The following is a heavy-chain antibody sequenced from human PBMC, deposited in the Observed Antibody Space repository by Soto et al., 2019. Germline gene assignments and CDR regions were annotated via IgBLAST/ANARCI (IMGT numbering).Heavy chain of an antibody. V-gene: IGHV4-59*01. J-gene: IGHJ5*02. Sequence: TLSLTCTVSGGSISSYYCSWIRQPPGKGLEWIGYIYYSGSSNYNPSLKSRVTISVDTSKNQFSLKLSSVTAADTAVYYCARESITMVRGVIWKNWFDPWGQGTLVTVSS. CDR1: GGSISSYY. CDR3: ARESITMVRGVIWKNWFDP. D-gene: IGHD3-10*01. CDR2: IYYSGSS.